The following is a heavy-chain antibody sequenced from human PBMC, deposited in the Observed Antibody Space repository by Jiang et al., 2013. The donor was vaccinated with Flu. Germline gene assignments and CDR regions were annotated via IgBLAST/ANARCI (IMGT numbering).Heavy chain of an antibody. J-gene: IGHJ4*02. CDR2: IIPTRDLS. Sequence: GAEVKKPGSSVKVSCKASGVTFNNFAITWVRQAPGQGLEWMGRIIPTRDLSNFAEKFQGRVTITADKSTSTAYMQLSSLRSEDTAIYYCATYSGPYYDQRAYYSFDYWAREPWSRLL. CDR1: GVTFNNFA. CDR3: ATYSGPYYDQRAYYSFDY. D-gene: IGHD3-22*01. V-gene: IGHV1-69*04.